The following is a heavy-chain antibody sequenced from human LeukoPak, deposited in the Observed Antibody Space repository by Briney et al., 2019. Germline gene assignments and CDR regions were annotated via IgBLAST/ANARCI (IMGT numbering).Heavy chain of an antibody. Sequence: PGGSLRLSCAASGFIFSSYEMNWVRQAPGKGLEWVSYISSSGSTIYYADSVKGRFTISRDNAKNSLYLQMNSLRAEDTAVYYCARGNTMVRGVINDASDIWGQGTMVTVSS. D-gene: IGHD3-10*01. J-gene: IGHJ3*02. CDR2: ISSSGSTI. CDR1: GFIFSSYE. CDR3: ARGNTMVRGVINDASDI. V-gene: IGHV3-48*03.